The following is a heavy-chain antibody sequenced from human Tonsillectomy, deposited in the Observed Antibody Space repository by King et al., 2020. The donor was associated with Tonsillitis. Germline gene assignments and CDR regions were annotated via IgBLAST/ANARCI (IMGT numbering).Heavy chain of an antibody. CDR1: GFTFSTYP. D-gene: IGHD3-22*01. CDR3: ARDLYNNYYDSSGFFDF. CDR2: ISFDGSNK. V-gene: IGHV3-30*04. J-gene: IGHJ4*02. Sequence: VQLVESGGGVVQPGRSLRLSCAASGFTFSTYPMHWVRQAPGKGLEWVAVISFDGSNKYYADSVKGRFTVSRGNSKNTLYLQMHSLGAEDTAVYYCARDLYNNYYDSSGFFDFWGQGTLVTVSS.